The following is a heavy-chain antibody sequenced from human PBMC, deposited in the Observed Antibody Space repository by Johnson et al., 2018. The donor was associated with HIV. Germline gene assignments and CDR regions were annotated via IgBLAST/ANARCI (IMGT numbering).Heavy chain of an antibody. CDR1: GFTFSSYA. CDR2: ISYDGSIK. D-gene: IGHD3-9*01. V-gene: IGHV3-30*04. J-gene: IGHJ3*02. Sequence: QVLLVESGGGVVQPGRSLRLSCAASGFTFSSYAMHWVRQAPGKGLEWVAVISYDGSIKYYGDSVKGRFTISRDNSKNTLYLQMNSLRVEDTAVYYCARDFDGAYDAFDIWGQGTMVTVSS. CDR3: ARDFDGAYDAFDI.